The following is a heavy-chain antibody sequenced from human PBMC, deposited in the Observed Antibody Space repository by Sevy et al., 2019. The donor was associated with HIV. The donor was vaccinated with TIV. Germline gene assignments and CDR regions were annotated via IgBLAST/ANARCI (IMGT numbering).Heavy chain of an antibody. CDR2: FYYSRST. J-gene: IGHJ6*02. CDR1: GGSMSGYY. CDR3: ARGSPEYYYGLDV. Sequence: SETLSLTCTVSGGSMSGYYWSWIRQPPGKGLEWIGYFYYSRSTNYNPSLKSRVTISVDASRNHSSLKLRSVTAADTAVYYCARGSPEYYYGLDVWGHGTTVTVSS. V-gene: IGHV4-59*01.